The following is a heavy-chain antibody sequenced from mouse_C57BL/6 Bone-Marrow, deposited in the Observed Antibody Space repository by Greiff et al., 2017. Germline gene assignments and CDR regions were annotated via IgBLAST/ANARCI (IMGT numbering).Heavy chain of an antibody. CDR2: IDPSDSYT. Sequence: VKLQQPGAELVRPGASVKLSCKASGYTFTSYWMHWVKQRPGQGLEWIGVIDPSDSYTNYNQKFKGKATLTVDTSSSTAYMQLSSLTSEDSAVYDCARKPYYYGSTLFDDWGQGTTLTVSS. V-gene: IGHV1-59*01. D-gene: IGHD1-1*01. CDR1: GYTFTSYW. CDR3: ARKPYYYGSTLFDD. J-gene: IGHJ2*01.